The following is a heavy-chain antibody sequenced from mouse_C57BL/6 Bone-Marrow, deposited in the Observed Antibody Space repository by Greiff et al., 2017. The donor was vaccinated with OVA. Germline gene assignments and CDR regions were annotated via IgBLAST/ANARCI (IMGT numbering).Heavy chain of an antibody. V-gene: IGHV10-3*01. CDR1: GFTFNTYA. J-gene: IGHJ2*01. CDR2: IRSKSSNYAT. Sequence: EVKVIESGGGLVQPKGSLKLSCAASGFTFNTYAMHWVRQAPGKGLEWVARIRSKSSNYATYYADSVKDRFTISRDDSQSMLYLQMNNLKTEDTAMYYCVREDYGSQVHYFDYWGQGTTLTVSS. CDR3: VREDYGSQVHYFDY. D-gene: IGHD1-1*01.